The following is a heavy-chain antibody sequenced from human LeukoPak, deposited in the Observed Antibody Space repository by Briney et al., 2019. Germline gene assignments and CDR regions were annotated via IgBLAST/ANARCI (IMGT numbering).Heavy chain of an antibody. CDR1: GDSVSSNSAA. V-gene: IGHV6-1*01. J-gene: IGHJ6*02. CDR3: ARDGGSSGWYAYYYYGMDV. CDR2: TYYRSKWYN. Sequence: SRTLSLTCAISGDSVSSNSAAWNWIRQSPSRGLEWLGRTYYRSKWYNDYAVSVKSRITINPDTSKNQFSLQLNSVTPEGTAVYYCARDGGSSGWYAYYYYGMDVWGQGTTVTVSS. D-gene: IGHD6-19*01.